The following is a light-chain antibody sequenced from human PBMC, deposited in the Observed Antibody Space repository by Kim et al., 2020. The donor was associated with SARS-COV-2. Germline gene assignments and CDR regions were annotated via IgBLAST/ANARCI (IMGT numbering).Light chain of an antibody. V-gene: IGKV1-16*01. CDR1: QVINTY. CDR2: AAS. Sequence: SASVGDRVPNTCRASQVINTYLAWFQQKPGHAPKSLIYAASNLHSGVPSRFSASGSGTDFTLTISSLQPEDFAIYYCQQYNRYPYTFGQGTKLEI. CDR3: QQYNRYPYT. J-gene: IGKJ2*01.